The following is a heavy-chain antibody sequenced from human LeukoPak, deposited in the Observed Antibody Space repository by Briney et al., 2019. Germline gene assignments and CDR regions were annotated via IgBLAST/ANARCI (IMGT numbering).Heavy chain of an antibody. Sequence: SVTLSLTCGVSGGSIDITNYWSWVRQAPGKGLEWIGEISHSGTTNYNPSLRSRVAMSLDRANNQFSLSLTSVTAADTAVYYCTRESRPFSPFAYWGQGVLVTV. CDR3: TRESRPFSPFAY. D-gene: IGHD2-2*01. CDR1: GGSIDITNY. CDR2: ISHSGTT. J-gene: IGHJ4*02. V-gene: IGHV4-4*02.